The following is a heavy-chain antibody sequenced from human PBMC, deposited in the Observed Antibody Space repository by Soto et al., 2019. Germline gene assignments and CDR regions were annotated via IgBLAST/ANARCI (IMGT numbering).Heavy chain of an antibody. J-gene: IGHJ5*02. CDR3: ARDPGPRSASIRGLGWFDP. CDR1: GFTFSGYW. V-gene: IGHV3-7*03. Sequence: EMLLVESGGGLVQPGGSLRLSCVASGFTFSGYWMSWVHQAPGKGLEWVANINRDGSEEHYVDSVKGRFTISRDNAKNSVYLQMDSLRGVDSAVYYCARDPGPRSASIRGLGWFDPWGQGTLVTVSS. D-gene: IGHD2-2*01. CDR2: INRDGSEE.